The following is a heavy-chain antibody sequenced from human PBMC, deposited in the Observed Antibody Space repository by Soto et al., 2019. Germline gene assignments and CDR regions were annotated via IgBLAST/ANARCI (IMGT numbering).Heavy chain of an antibody. CDR3: AGGTGSGSFEF. CDR2: IYHAGSP. CDR1: GVSIRSSTW. D-gene: IGHD6-19*01. J-gene: IGHJ4*02. Sequence: QVQLKESVPGQVNSSGALSLTCAVSGVSIRSSTWWSWVRQPPGKGLEWIGEIYHAGSPNYNPSLKSRVTISVDKSKNQFFLNLNSVTAVDTAVYYCAGGTGSGSFEFWGQGSLVTVSS. V-gene: IGHV4-4*02.